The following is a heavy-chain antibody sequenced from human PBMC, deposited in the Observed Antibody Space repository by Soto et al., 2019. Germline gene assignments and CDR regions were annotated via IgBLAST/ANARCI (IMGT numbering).Heavy chain of an antibody. CDR2: VHHSGNT. CDR3: ARAGYYSLDY. D-gene: IGHD3-3*01. J-gene: IGHJ4*02. V-gene: IGHV4-4*02. CDR1: GGSISSDNW. Sequence: QVQLQESGPGLAQPSGTMSLTCAVSGGSISSDNWWNWVRQPPGKGLEWIGEVHHSGNTNYNPSLKSRVSIAVDKSKNHFTLSVTSVTAADTALYYCARAGYYSLDYWGQGTLVIVSS.